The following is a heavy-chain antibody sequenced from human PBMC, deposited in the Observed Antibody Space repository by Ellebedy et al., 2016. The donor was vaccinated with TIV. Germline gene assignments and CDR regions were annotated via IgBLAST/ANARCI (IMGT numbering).Heavy chain of an antibody. Sequence: SETLSLTCTVSSGSISSYYWSWIRQPPGKGLEWIGFIYYSGSSNYNPSLKSRVTMAVDTSKNQFSLKLSSVTAADTAVYYCARGPIDRNVWGQGTMVTVSS. CDR1: SGSISSYY. J-gene: IGHJ3*01. CDR3: ARGPIDRNV. D-gene: IGHD3-22*01. V-gene: IGHV4-59*01. CDR2: IYYSGSS.